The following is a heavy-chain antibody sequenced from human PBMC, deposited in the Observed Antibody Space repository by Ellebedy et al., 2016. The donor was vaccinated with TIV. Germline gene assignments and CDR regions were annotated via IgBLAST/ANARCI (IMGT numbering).Heavy chain of an antibody. D-gene: IGHD2-15*01. J-gene: IGHJ4*02. V-gene: IGHV3-21*04. CDR1: GFTFNIAG. CDR2: IVFSGTAT. Sequence: GESLKISXAASGFTFNIAGMTWVRQAPGKGLEWVGTIVFSGTATYYSDSVKGRFIISRDNAKNSLFLQMNSLRAEDTAVYYCAKGGGSCCFEVWGQGTLVTVSS. CDR3: AKGGGSCCFEV.